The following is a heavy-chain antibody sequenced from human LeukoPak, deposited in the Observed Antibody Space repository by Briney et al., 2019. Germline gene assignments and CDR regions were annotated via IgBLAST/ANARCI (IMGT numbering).Heavy chain of an antibody. CDR1: GFTFSTYG. D-gene: IGHD4-17*01. CDR3: ARVRTPGDYYYYYYYMDV. Sequence: GGSLRLPCAASGFTFSTYGMHWVRQAPGKGLDWVAFIWYDGNEKHYADSAKGRFTISRDNAKNSLYLQMNSLRAEDTAVYYCARVRTPGDYYYYYYYMDVWGKGTTVTVSS. V-gene: IGHV3-33*01. CDR2: IWYDGNEK. J-gene: IGHJ6*03.